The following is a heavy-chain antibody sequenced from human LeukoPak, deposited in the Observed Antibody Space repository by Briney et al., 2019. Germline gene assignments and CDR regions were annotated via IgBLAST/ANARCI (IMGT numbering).Heavy chain of an antibody. D-gene: IGHD3-9*01. J-gene: IGHJ3*01. CDR2: LDGSGASI. V-gene: IGHV3-23*01. CDR1: GFTFNNYA. Sequence: GGSLRLSCAASGFTFNNYAMSWVRQAPGKGLEWVSALDGSGASIYYTDSVKGRFTISRDNSKNTLFLQMNSLRAEDTAVYYCAKDSPILTVWGQGTMVTVSS. CDR3: AKDSPILTV.